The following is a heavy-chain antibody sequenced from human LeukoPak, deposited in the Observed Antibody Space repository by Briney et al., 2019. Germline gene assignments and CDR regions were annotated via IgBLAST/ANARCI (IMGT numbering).Heavy chain of an antibody. CDR2: IYYSGST. J-gene: IGHJ6*02. D-gene: IGHD5-12*01. CDR3: ARHRNSGYHSYGMDV. CDR1: GGSISSGGYY. Sequence: PSQTLSLTCTVSGGSISSGGYYWSWIRQHPGKGLEWIGYIYYSGSTYYNPSLKSRVTISIDTPKNQFSLKLSSVTAADTAVYYCARHRNSGYHSYGMDVWGQGTTVTVSS. V-gene: IGHV4-31*03.